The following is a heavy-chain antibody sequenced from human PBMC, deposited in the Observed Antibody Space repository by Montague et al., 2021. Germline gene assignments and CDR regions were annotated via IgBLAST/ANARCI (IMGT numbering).Heavy chain of an antibody. Sequence: SETLSLTCTVSGASITSNIYYWSWIRQSPGKGLEWIGRIYYSGNSFYHPSLKSRITMAVDTSKNQFSLKLSSVTAADTAVYYCARVFSSWYVGWFDPWGQGTLVTVSS. CDR2: IYYSGNS. J-gene: IGHJ5*02. CDR1: GASITSNIYY. D-gene: IGHD6-13*01. CDR3: ARVFSSWYVGWFDP. V-gene: IGHV4-39*07.